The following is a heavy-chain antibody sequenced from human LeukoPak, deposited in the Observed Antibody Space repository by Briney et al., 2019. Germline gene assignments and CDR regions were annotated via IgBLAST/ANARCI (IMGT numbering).Heavy chain of an antibody. CDR3: ARGPVASRGITGIDVGVDL. CDR1: GFTFSSYW. J-gene: IGHJ5*02. V-gene: IGHV3-7*04. Sequence: GGSLRVSCVGSGFTFSSYWMAWVRQAPGKGLEWVAIMRQDGSEIYYVDSVKGRFTISRDNGKKSLFLHMNSLRADDTALYYGARGPVASRGITGIDVGVDLWGQGTLVSVSS. D-gene: IGHD1-20*01. CDR2: MRQDGSEI.